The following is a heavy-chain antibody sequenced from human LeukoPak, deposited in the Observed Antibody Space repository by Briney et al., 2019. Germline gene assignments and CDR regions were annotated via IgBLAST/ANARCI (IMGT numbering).Heavy chain of an antibody. D-gene: IGHD1-26*01. CDR1: GGSFSGYY. CDR3: ARGLSGSYPITDY. Sequence: SETLSLTCAVYGGSFSGYYWSWIRQPPGKGLEWIGEINHSGSTNYNPSLKSRVTISVDTSKNQFSLKLSSVTAADTAVYYCARGLSGSYPITDYWGQGTLVTVSS. CDR2: INHSGST. J-gene: IGHJ4*02. V-gene: IGHV4-34*01.